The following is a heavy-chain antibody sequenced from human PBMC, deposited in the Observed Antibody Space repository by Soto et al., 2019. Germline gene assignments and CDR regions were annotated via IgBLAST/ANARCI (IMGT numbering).Heavy chain of an antibody. Sequence: GASVKVSCTDSGGTLSSYAISWVRQAPGQGLEWMAVIIPNCGTTNYAQEFQGRITLTRDTSTSTVYMDLSSLTSEDTAVYYCARGLYSGDKWGQGTLVTVSS. CDR2: IIPNCGTT. CDR3: ARGLYSGDK. J-gene: IGHJ4*02. CDR1: GGTLSSYA. D-gene: IGHD2-21*01. V-gene: IGHV1-69*05.